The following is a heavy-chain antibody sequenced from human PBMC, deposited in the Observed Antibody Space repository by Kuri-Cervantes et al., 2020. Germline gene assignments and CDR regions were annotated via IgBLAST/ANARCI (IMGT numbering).Heavy chain of an antibody. D-gene: IGHD5-24*01. CDR3: VRGGDDGYFAYFNY. V-gene: IGHV4-30-4*01. CDR1: GASISSGGYY. Sequence: LRLSCTVSGASISSGGYYWSWIRQPPGKGLEWIGYIYYDGSTYYNPSLKSRLTISVDTSKNQFSLRLTSVTAADTAVYYCVRGGDDGYFAYFNYWGQGTLVTVSS. J-gene: IGHJ4*02. CDR2: IYYDGST.